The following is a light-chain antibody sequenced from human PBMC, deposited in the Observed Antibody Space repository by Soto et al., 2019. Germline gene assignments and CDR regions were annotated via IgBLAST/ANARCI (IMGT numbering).Light chain of an antibody. J-gene: IGKJ1*01. CDR3: QQRYGTPWT. Sequence: IHMTQSASSLSAFVGHRVTLTCRASQGISTYLNWYQQKKGKAPKLVIYAASSLQRGVPSRFSGSRYGRDFVLTISSLQTEDSATYDCQQRYGTPWTFGQGTKVDIK. CDR1: QGISTY. V-gene: IGKV1-39*01. CDR2: AAS.